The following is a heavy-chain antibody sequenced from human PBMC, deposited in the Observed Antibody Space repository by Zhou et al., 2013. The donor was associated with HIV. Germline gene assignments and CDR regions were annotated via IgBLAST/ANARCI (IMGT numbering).Heavy chain of an antibody. CDR1: GGTFSSYA. V-gene: IGHV1-69*05. Sequence: QVQLVQSGAEVKKPGSSVKVSCKASGGTFSSYAISWVRQAPGQGLEWMGGIIPIFGTANYAQKFQGRVTITTDESTSTAYMELSSLRSEDTAVYYCARGHVYCSSTSCYLTGYYYYYMDVWGKGTTVTVSS. CDR3: ARGHVYCSSTSCYLTGYYYYYMDV. CDR2: IIPIFGTA. J-gene: IGHJ6*03. D-gene: IGHD2-2*01.